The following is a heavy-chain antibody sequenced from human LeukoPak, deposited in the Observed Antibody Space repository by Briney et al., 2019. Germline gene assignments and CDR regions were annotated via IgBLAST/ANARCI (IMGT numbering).Heavy chain of an antibody. CDR2: ISSSSSTI. CDR1: GLTFSSYS. CDR3: ASWSSSSWGLLDY. D-gene: IGHD6-13*01. J-gene: IGHJ4*02. V-gene: IGHV3-48*04. Sequence: GGSLRLSCAASGLTFSSYSMNWVRQAPGKGLEWVSYISSSSSTIYYADSVKGRFTISRDNAKNSLYLQMNSLRAEDTAVYYCASWSSSSWGLLDYWGQGTLVTVSS.